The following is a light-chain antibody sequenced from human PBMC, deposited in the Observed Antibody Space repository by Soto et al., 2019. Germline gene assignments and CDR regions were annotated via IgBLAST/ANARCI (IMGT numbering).Light chain of an antibody. CDR2: DAS. J-gene: IGKJ1*01. V-gene: IGKV1-5*01. Sequence: DIQMTQSPSTLSASVGDRVTITCRASQSISSWLAWYQQKPGKAPKLLIYDASSLESGVPSRFSGSGSGTEFTLTISSLEPEDIAVYYCHQYNSYWTFGQGAKVDIK. CDR1: QSISSW. CDR3: HQYNSYWT.